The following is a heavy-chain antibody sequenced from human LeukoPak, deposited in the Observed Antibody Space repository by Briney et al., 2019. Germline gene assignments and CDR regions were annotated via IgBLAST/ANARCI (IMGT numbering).Heavy chain of an antibody. CDR3: ARGTSSSWYGWFDP. V-gene: IGHV4-59*01. Sequence: PSETLSLTCTVSGGSISSYYWSWIRQPSGKGLEWIGYIYYSGSTNYNPSLKSRVTISVDTSKNQFSLKLSSVTAADTAVYYCARGTSSSWYGWFDPWGQGTLVTVSS. CDR1: GGSISSYY. CDR2: IYYSGST. D-gene: IGHD6-13*01. J-gene: IGHJ5*02.